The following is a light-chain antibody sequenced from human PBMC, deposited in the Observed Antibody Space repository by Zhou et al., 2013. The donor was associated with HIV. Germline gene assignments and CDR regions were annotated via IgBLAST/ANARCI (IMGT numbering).Light chain of an antibody. J-gene: IGKJ1*01. CDR1: QSISSW. Sequence: DIQMTQSPSTLPASVGDRVSITCRASQSISSWLAWYQQKPGKAPKLLIYKASTLESGVPSRFSGSGSGTEFTLTISSLQPDDFATYYCQQYNHYPWTFGQGTEVEI. CDR3: QQYNHYPWT. CDR2: KAS. V-gene: IGKV1-5*03.